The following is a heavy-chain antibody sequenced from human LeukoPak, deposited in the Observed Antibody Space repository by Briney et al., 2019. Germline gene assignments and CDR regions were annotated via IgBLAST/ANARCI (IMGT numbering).Heavy chain of an antibody. V-gene: IGHV1-18*01. CDR2: ISAYNGNT. D-gene: IGHD1-1*01. J-gene: IGHJ5*02. Sequence: GASVKGSCKASGYTFTSYGISWVRQAPGQGLEWMGWISAYNGNTQYAQKLQGRVTMTTDTSTSTAYMELRSLRSDDTAVYYCARDDRGNTWSWFDPWGQGTLVTVSS. CDR3: ARDDRGNTWSWFDP. CDR1: GYTFTSYG.